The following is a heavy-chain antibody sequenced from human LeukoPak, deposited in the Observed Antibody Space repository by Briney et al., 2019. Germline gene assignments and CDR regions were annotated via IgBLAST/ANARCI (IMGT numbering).Heavy chain of an antibody. CDR1: GGSISSYY. CDR2: IYYSGST. CDR3: ARGVSYYDSSGYYNEYFQH. J-gene: IGHJ1*01. D-gene: IGHD3-22*01. V-gene: IGHV4-59*08. Sequence: SQTLSLTCTVSGGSISSYYWSWIRQPPGKGLEWIGYIYYSGSTNYNPSLKSRVTISVDTSKNQFSLKLSSVTAADTAVYYCARGVSYYDSSGYYNEYFQHWGQGTLVTVSS.